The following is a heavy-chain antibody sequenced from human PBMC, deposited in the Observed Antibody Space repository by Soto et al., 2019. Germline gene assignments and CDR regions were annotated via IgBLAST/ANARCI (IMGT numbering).Heavy chain of an antibody. CDR2: IIPILGIA. CDR3: VPGRVGATAERFDP. Sequence: QVQLVQSGAEVKKPGSSVKVSCKASGGTFSSYTISWVRQAPGQGLEWMGRIIPILGIANYAQKFQGRVTITADNPTSTAYMELSSLRSEDTAVYYCVPGRVGATAERFDPWGQGTLVTVSS. V-gene: IGHV1-69*02. CDR1: GGTFSSYT. D-gene: IGHD1-26*01. J-gene: IGHJ5*02.